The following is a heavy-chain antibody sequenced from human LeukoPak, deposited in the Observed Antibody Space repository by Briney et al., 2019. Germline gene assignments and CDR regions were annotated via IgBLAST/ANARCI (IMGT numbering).Heavy chain of an antibody. Sequence: GGSLRLSCTASGFTFTTYAMNWVRQAPGKGLEWVSVISGSGGSTYYADSVKGRFTISRDNSKNTLYLEVNSLRAEDTAVYYCATAFYFDSSGPYWYFDLWGRGTLVTVSS. CDR3: ATAFYFDSSGPYWYFDL. CDR2: ISGSGGST. J-gene: IGHJ2*01. CDR1: GFTFTTYA. V-gene: IGHV3-23*01. D-gene: IGHD3-22*01.